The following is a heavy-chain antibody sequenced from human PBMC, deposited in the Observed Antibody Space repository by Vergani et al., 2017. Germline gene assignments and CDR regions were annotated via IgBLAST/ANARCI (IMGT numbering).Heavy chain of an antibody. V-gene: IGHV3-15*01. J-gene: IGHJ3*02. CDR1: GFTFSNAS. CDR3: TTDVYCSSTSCYRPYDAFDI. Sequence: EVQLVESGGGLVKPGGSLRLSCAASGFTFSNASMSWVRQAPGKGLEWVGRIKSKTDGGTTDYAAPVKGRFTISRDDSKNTLYLQMNSLKTEDTAVYYCTTDVYCSSTSCYRPYDAFDIWGQGTMVTVSS. CDR2: IKSKTDGGTT. D-gene: IGHD2-2*02.